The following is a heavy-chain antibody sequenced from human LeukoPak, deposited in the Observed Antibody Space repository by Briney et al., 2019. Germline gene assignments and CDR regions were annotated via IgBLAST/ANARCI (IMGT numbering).Heavy chain of an antibody. CDR1: GFTFSSYG. CDR3: AKVEYYDFWSGPDY. Sequence: GRSLRLSCAASGFTFSSYGMHWVRQAPGKGLEWVAVISYDGSNKYYADSVKGRFTISRDNSKNTLYLQMNSLRAEDTAVYYCAKVEYYDFWSGPDYWGQGTLATVSS. V-gene: IGHV3-30*18. CDR2: ISYDGSNK. J-gene: IGHJ4*02. D-gene: IGHD3-3*01.